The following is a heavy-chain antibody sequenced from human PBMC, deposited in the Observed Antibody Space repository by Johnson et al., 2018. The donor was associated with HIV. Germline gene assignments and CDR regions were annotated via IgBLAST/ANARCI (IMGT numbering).Heavy chain of an antibody. J-gene: IGHJ3*02. V-gene: IGHV3-7*01. CDR1: GFTFSSYW. Sequence: EVQLVESGGGLVQPGGSLRLSCAASGFTFSSYWMSWVRQAPGKGLEWVANIKQDGSEKYYVDSVKGRFTIPRDNAKNSLYLQMNSLGAEDTAVYYCARAIAAAGTVGVDAFDIWGQGTMVTVSS. D-gene: IGHD6-13*01. CDR2: IKQDGSEK. CDR3: ARAIAAAGTVGVDAFDI.